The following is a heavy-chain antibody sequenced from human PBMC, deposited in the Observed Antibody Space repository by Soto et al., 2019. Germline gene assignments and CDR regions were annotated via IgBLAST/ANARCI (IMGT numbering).Heavy chain of an antibody. CDR1: GFTFSSYA. CDR2: ISYDGSNK. Sequence: QVQLVESGGGVVQPGRSLRLSCAASGFTFSSYAMHWVRQAPGKGLEWVAVISYDGSNKYYADSVKGRFTISRDNSKNTLYLQRNSLRAEDTAVYYCAREGDYYDSSGYYPGYWGQGTLVTVSS. V-gene: IGHV3-30-3*01. D-gene: IGHD3-22*01. CDR3: AREGDYYDSSGYYPGY. J-gene: IGHJ4*02.